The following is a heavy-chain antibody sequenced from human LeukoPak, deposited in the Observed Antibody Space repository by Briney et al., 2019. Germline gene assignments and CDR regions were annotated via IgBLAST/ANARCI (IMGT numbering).Heavy chain of an antibody. V-gene: IGHV3-23*01. CDR2: ISGGGSSA. CDR1: GFTFSTYA. J-gene: IGHJ5*02. CDR3: AISNT. Sequence: GGSPRLSCAASGFTFSTYAITWVRQAPGKGLEWVSAISGGGSSAYYADSVKGRFTISRDNSKNTVYLQMNSLRAEDTAIYYCAISNTWGQGTLVTVSS. D-gene: IGHD2/OR15-2a*01.